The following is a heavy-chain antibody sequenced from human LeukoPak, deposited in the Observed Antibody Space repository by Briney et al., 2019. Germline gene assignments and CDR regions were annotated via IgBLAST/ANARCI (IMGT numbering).Heavy chain of an antibody. J-gene: IGHJ6*03. D-gene: IGHD2-2*01. Sequence: ASVKVSCKASGYTFTSYGISWVRQAPGLGLEWMGWISAYNGNTNYPQKLQGRVTMTTDTSTSTAYMELRSLRSDDTAVYYCAGFDCSSTSCYDYYYMDVWGKGTTVTVSS. CDR1: GYTFTSYG. CDR2: ISAYNGNT. CDR3: AGFDCSSTSCYDYYYMDV. V-gene: IGHV1-18*01.